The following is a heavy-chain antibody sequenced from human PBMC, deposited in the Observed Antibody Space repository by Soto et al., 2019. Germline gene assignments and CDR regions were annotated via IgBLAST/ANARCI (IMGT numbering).Heavy chain of an antibody. Sequence: GGSLSLSCAASGFTFSSYAMHWVRQAPGKGLEWVAVISYDGSNKYYADSVKGRFTISRDNSKNTLYLQMNSLRAEDTAVYYCARCGYSYGIDYWGQGTLVTVSS. CDR1: GFTFSSYA. CDR3: ARCGYSYGIDY. V-gene: IGHV3-30-3*01. CDR2: ISYDGSNK. J-gene: IGHJ4*02. D-gene: IGHD5-18*01.